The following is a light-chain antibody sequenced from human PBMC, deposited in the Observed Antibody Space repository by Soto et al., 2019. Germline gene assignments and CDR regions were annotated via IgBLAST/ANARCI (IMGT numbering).Light chain of an antibody. CDR1: QSVNTN. J-gene: IGKJ5*01. V-gene: IGKV3D-15*01. CDR3: QQYDNWPPVT. CDR2: GAS. Sequence: EIVMTQSPATLYVSPGDSATLSCRASQSVNTNVAWYRQDPGQAPRLCIYGASTKAAGTPGRFTGSGSGTDFTLTISSLQSEDFAIYYCQQYDNWPPVTFGQGTRLEIK.